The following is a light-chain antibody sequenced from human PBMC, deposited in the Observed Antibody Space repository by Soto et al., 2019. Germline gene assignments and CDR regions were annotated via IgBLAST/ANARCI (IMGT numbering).Light chain of an antibody. V-gene: IGKV3-20*01. CDR1: QSVSSSY. J-gene: IGKJ4*01. CDR2: DAS. CDR3: HQYCGSPPLT. Sequence: DIVLTQPPGTLSSSPGYRATPSCRASQSVSSSYVAWYQQKPGQAPRRLIYDASSRATGIPDRFSGSGSGTDFTLTISRLLPEDVAVHYWHQYCGSPPLTFGGGSKV.